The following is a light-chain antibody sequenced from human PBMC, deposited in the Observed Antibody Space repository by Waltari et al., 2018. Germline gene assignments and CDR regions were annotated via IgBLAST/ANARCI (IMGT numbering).Light chain of an antibody. J-gene: IGLJ2*01. CDR2: DGN. V-gene: IGLV2-14*03. CDR3: NSYTGSNTVV. Sequence: QSALTQPASVSGSPGQAITISCTGSSIDVETYDFVSWYQRHPGKVPKLIIYDGNIRPSGVPDRFSGSKSGNTASLTISGLQAEDEAIYYCNSYTGSNTVVFGGGTKLTVL. CDR1: SIDVETYDF.